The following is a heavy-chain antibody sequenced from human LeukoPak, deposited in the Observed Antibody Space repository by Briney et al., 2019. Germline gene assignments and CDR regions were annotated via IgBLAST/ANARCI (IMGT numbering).Heavy chain of an antibody. CDR2: ISSSGGST. Sequence: HPGGSLRLSCAASGFTFSTYAMSWVRQAPGKGLEWVSAISSSGGSTYYADSVKGRFSISRDNSKNTLSLQMSSLRPEDTAVYYCMKEGRPKLGISGGDFDLWGRGTLVTVSS. CDR1: GFTFSTYA. CDR3: MKEGRPKLGISGGDFDL. J-gene: IGHJ2*01. D-gene: IGHD7-27*01. V-gene: IGHV3-23*01.